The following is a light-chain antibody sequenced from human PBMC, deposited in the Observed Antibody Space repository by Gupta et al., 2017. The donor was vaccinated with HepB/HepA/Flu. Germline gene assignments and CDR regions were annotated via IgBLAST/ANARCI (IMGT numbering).Light chain of an antibody. J-gene: IGLJ3*02. CDR1: TGTVTSGHY. CDR3: LLSYSSYRV. V-gene: IGLV7-46*01. Sequence: QAVVTQEPSLTVSPGGPVTITCDSSTGTVTSGHYPYWFQLRPGQAPRTVIYDTNNRFSWTPDRFSGFLVGGKAALTLTGAQPEDEADYYCLLSYSSYRVFGGGTKLTVL. CDR2: DTN.